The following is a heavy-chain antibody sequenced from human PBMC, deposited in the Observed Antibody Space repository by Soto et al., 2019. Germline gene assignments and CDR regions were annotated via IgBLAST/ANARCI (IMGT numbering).Heavy chain of an antibody. CDR3: ARHPTDY. CDR1: GFNFTSSA. J-gene: IGHJ4*02. Sequence: ASVKVSCKASGFNFTSSAVQWVRQARGQRLELIGWIVVGSGNTNYAQKLQERVTITGDMSISTAYMELSSLRSDDTAVYYCARHPTDYWGQGTLVTVSS. V-gene: IGHV1-58*01. CDR2: IVVGSGNT.